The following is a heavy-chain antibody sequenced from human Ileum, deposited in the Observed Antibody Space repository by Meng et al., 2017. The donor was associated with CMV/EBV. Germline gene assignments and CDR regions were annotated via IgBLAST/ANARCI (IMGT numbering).Heavy chain of an antibody. CDR2: IYYSGST. V-gene: IGHV4-59*01. CDR3: ARVGERCSSTSCYGWFDP. Sequence: GSLRLSCTVSGGSISSYYWSWIRQPPGKGLEWIGYIYYSGSTNYNPSLKSRVTISVDTSKNQFSLKLSSVTAADTAVYYCARVGERCSSTSCYGWFDPWGQGTLV. CDR1: GGSISSYY. J-gene: IGHJ5*01. D-gene: IGHD2-2*01.